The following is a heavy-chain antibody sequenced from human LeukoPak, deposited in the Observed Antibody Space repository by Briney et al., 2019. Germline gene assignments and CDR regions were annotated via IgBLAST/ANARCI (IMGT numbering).Heavy chain of an antibody. CDR2: FSGSGGST. V-gene: IGHV3-23*01. CDR3: AKAPHIVVVPAAYFDY. Sequence: GGSLRLSCAASGFTFSSYAMSWVRQAPGKGLEWVSAFSGSGGSTYYADSVKGRFTISRDNSKNTLYLQMNSLRAEDTAVYYCAKAPHIVVVPAAYFDYWGQGTLVTVSS. J-gene: IGHJ4*02. D-gene: IGHD2-2*01. CDR1: GFTFSSYA.